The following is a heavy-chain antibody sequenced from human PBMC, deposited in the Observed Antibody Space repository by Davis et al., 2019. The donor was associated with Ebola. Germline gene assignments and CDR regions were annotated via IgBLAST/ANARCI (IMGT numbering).Heavy chain of an antibody. CDR2: IYYSGST. V-gene: IGHV4-31*03. D-gene: IGHD4-17*01. J-gene: IGHJ5*02. CDR1: GGSISSGGYY. CDR3: ARGATTVTTWFDP. Sequence: MPSETLSLTCTVSGGSISSGGYYWSWIRQHPGKGLEWIGYIYYSGSTYYNPSLKSRVTISVDTSKNQFSLKLSSVTAADTAVYYCARGATTVTTWFDPWGQGTLVIVSS.